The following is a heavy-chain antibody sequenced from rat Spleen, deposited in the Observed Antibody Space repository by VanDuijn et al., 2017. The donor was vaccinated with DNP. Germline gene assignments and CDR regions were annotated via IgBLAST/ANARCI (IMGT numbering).Heavy chain of an antibody. J-gene: IGHJ3*01. V-gene: IGHV4-2*01. Sequence: EVKLVESGGGLVQPGRSLKLSCEASGFNFNDYWMGWVRQAPGKGLEWIGEISDYSSIINYAPSLKYKISFSRDNAQDTLYLQMNELGSEDTGIYYCVTRGDPYDNWFAYWGRGTLVTVSS. CDR1: GFNFNDYW. CDR3: VTRGDPYDNWFAY. CDR2: ISDYSSII. D-gene: IGHD4-2*01.